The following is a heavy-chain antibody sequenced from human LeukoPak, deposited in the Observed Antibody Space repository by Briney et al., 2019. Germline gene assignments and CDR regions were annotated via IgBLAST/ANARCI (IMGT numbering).Heavy chain of an antibody. CDR1: GFTFSSYG. V-gene: IGHV3-30*02. CDR3: ARDQLPDV. Sequence: GGSLRLSCAASGFTFSSYGMHWVRQAPGKGLEWVAFMRYDGSNEQHADSVKGRFTISRDNTKNTLYLQINSLRPEDTAVYYCARDQLPDVWGQGTTVTVSS. D-gene: IGHD4-23*01. J-gene: IGHJ6*02. CDR2: MRYDGSNE.